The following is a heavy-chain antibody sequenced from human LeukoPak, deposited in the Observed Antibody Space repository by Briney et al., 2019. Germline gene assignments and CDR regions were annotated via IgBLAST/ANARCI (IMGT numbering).Heavy chain of an antibody. CDR3: ARDKDVGATLPDY. Sequence: GGSLRLSCAASGFTFSNYWMSWVRQTPGKGLEWVANINQDGSEKYSVDSVKGRFTISRGNAKNSLYLHMNSLRAEDTAVYYCARDKDVGATLPDYWGQGTLVTVSS. CDR2: INQDGSEK. J-gene: IGHJ4*02. CDR1: GFTFSNYW. D-gene: IGHD1-26*01. V-gene: IGHV3-7*01.